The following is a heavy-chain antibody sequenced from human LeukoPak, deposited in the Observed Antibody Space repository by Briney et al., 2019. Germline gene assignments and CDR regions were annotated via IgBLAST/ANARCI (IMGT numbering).Heavy chain of an antibody. D-gene: IGHD3-22*01. J-gene: IGHJ3*02. V-gene: IGHV1-24*01. Sequence: GASVKVSCKVSGYTLTELSMHWVRQAPGKGLEWMGGFDPEDGETIYAQKFQGRVAMTEDTSTDTAYMELSSLRSEDTAVYYCATAPSRYDSSGYYGKDAFDIWGQGTMVTVSS. CDR2: FDPEDGET. CDR3: ATAPSRYDSSGYYGKDAFDI. CDR1: GYTLTELS.